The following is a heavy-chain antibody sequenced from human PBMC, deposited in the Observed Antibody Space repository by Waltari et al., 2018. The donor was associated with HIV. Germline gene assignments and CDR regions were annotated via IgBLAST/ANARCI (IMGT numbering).Heavy chain of an antibody. CDR3: AKDLSSISMIIPRSYFDY. Sequence: EVQLLESGGGLVQPGVSLRLSCAPSRFTSSSHALSSVLQAPGKGLEGVSAISNSGGSTYYADSVKGRFSISRDNSKNTLYLQRNSLRDEDTAVYYCAKDLSSISMIIPRSYFDYWGQGTLVTVSS. J-gene: IGHJ4*02. CDR2: ISNSGGST. D-gene: IGHD3-22*01. CDR1: RFTSSSHA. V-gene: IGHV3-23*01.